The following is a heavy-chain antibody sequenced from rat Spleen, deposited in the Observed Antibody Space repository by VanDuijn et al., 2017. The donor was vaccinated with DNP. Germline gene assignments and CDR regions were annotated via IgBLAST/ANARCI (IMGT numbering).Heavy chain of an antibody. CDR3: TSPVPSGHYVMDA. Sequence: EVHLVESGGGLVQPGRSLKLSCAASGFSFSDYDMAWVRQAPTKGLEWVASISTVGDNGVYRDSVKGRFTISRDNAKSSLYLQMNSLKSEDTATYYCTSPVPSGHYVMDAWGQGTSVTVSS. CDR2: ISTVGDNG. V-gene: IGHV5-25*01. D-gene: IGHD4-3*01. CDR1: GFSFSDYD. J-gene: IGHJ4*01.